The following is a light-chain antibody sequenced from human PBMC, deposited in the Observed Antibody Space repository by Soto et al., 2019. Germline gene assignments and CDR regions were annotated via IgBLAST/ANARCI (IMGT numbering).Light chain of an antibody. CDR3: QLYGGSSPRGT. J-gene: IGKJ3*01. V-gene: IGKV3-20*01. CDR1: QSVNDNH. Sequence: EVVLTQSPGTLSLSPGARATLSCRASQSVNDNHLAWYQQKGGQAPRLLIYGASTRATGVPERFSGSGFGTAYSLIINRREPEDFALYYCQLYGGSSPRGTFGAGTKVEI. CDR2: GAS.